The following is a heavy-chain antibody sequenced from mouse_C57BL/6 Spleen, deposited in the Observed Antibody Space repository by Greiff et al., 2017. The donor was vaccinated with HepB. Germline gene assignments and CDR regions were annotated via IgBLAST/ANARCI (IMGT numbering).Heavy chain of an antibody. D-gene: IGHD2-3*01. V-gene: IGHV10-3*01. Sequence: EVQLVESGGGLVQPKGSLKLSCAASGFTFNTYAMHWVRQAPGKGLEWVARIRSKSSNYATYYADSVKDRFTISRDDSQSMLYLQMNNLKTEDTAMYYCVREGDGYSEYYFDYWGQGTTLTVSS. CDR1: GFTFNTYA. CDR3: VREGDGYSEYYFDY. J-gene: IGHJ2*01. CDR2: IRSKSSNYAT.